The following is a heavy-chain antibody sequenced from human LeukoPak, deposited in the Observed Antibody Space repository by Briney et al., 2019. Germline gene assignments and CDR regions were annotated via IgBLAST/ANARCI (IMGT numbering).Heavy chain of an antibody. J-gene: IGHJ4*02. Sequence: PGGSLRLSCAASGFTFSSYWMSWVRQAPGKGLEWVSAISGSGGSTYYADSVKGRFTISRDNSKNTLYLQMNSLRAEDTAVYYCAKGYYYDSSGYSDWGQGTLVTVSS. CDR2: ISGSGGST. CDR1: GFTFSSYW. D-gene: IGHD3-22*01. CDR3: AKGYYYDSSGYSD. V-gene: IGHV3-23*01.